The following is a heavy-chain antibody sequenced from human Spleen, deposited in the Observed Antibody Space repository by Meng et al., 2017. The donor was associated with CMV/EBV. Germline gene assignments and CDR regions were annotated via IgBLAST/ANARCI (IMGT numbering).Heavy chain of an antibody. D-gene: IGHD1-26*01. CDR2: ISAYNGNT. CDR3: ARDPAWESFDY. CDR1: GYTFINYG. V-gene: IGHV1-18*01. J-gene: IGHJ4*02. Sequence: SCKASGYTFINYGTAWVRQAPGQGLEWMGWISAYNGNTNYAQNFQGRVTMTTDTSTSTAYMELRGLRSDDTAVYYCARDPAWESFDYWGQGTLVTVSS.